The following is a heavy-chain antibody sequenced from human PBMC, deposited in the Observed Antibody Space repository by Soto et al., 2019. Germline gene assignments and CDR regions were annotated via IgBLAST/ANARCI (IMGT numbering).Heavy chain of an antibody. CDR1: GFTFSNYA. D-gene: IGHD6-13*01. V-gene: IGHV3-23*01. CDR2: ISGSGGST. CDR3: AKSAREYSSSYYFDY. Sequence: GGSLRLSCAASGFTFSNYAMSWVRQAPGKGLEWVSAISGSGGSTYYADSVKGRFTISRDNSKNTLYLQMNSLRAEDTAVYYCAKSAREYSSSYYFDYWGQGTLVTVSS. J-gene: IGHJ4*02.